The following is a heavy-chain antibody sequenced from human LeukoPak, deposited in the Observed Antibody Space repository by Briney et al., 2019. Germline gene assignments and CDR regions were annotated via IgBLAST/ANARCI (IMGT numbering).Heavy chain of an antibody. Sequence: GGSLRLSCAASGFTFSSYGMHWVRQAPGKGLEWVAVISYDGSNKYCADSVKGRFTISRDNSKNTLYLQMNSLRAEDTAVYYCAEVGYSYGNGAFDIWGQGTMVTVSS. CDR2: ISYDGSNK. D-gene: IGHD5-18*01. V-gene: IGHV3-30*18. CDR1: GFTFSSYG. J-gene: IGHJ3*02. CDR3: AEVGYSYGNGAFDI.